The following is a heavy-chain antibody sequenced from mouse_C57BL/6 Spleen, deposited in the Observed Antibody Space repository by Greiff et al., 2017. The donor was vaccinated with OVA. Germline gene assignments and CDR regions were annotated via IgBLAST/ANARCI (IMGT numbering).Heavy chain of an antibody. D-gene: IGHD2-1*01. V-gene: IGHV1-52*01. CDR3: ARGNGNYVDYFDY. J-gene: IGHJ2*01. CDR2: IDPSDSAT. CDR1: GYTFTSYW. Sequence: QVQLQQPGAELVRPGYSVKLSCKASGYTFTSYWMHWVKQRPIQGLEWMGNIDPSDSATHYNQKFKDKATLTVDKSSSTAYMHLSRLTSEDSAVYYCARGNGNYVDYFDYWGQGTTLTVSS.